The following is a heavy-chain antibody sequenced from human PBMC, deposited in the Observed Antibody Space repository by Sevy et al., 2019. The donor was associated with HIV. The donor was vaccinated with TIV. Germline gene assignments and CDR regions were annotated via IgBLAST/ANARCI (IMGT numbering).Heavy chain of an antibody. CDR1: GGSISTYY. Sequence: SETLSLTCTVSGGSISTYYWSWIRQPPGKGLEWIGSIYYSGSTNYNPSLKSRVTISVDTSKNQFSLNLSSVTAADTAVYYCASSSHNVVFDYWGQGTLVTVSS. CDR2: IYYSGST. D-gene: IGHD2-8*01. V-gene: IGHV4-59*13. CDR3: ASSSHNVVFDY. J-gene: IGHJ4*02.